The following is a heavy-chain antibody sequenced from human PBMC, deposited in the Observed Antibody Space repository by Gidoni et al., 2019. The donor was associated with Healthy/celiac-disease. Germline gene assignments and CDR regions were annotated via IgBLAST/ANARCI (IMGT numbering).Heavy chain of an antibody. CDR2: INAGNGNT. CDR3: ARVPGYDSSGYYPYYYYYGMDV. J-gene: IGHJ6*02. V-gene: IGHV1-3*01. CDR1: GYTFTSYA. Sequence: QVQLVQSGAEVKKPGASVKVSCKASGYTFTSYAMHWVRQAPGQRLEWMGWINAGNGNTKYSQKFQGRVTITRDTSASTAYMELSSLRSEDTAVYYCARVPGYDSSGYYPYYYYYGMDVWGQGTTVTVSS. D-gene: IGHD3-22*01.